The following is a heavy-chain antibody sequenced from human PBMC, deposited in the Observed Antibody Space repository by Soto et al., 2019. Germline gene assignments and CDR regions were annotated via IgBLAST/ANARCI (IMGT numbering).Heavy chain of an antibody. CDR3: ARDWELPRFDS. CDR1: GASIDRFY. J-gene: IGHJ4*02. Sequence: PSETLSLTCYVSGASIDRFYWSWIRQPAGKCLEWIGHIYSSGLTNYNPSLRSRVIMSVDSSKSQFSLKLTSVTAADTAVYYCARDWELPRFDSWGPGTLVNVSS. V-gene: IGHV4-4*07. D-gene: IGHD1-7*01. CDR2: IYSSGLT.